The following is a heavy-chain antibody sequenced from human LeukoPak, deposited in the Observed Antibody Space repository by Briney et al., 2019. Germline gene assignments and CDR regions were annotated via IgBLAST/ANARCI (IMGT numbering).Heavy chain of an antibody. CDR2: INHSGST. CDR1: GGSFSGYF. D-gene: IGHD2-21*02. V-gene: IGHV4-34*01. Sequence: SETLSLTCAVYGGSFSGYFWSWIRQPPGKGLEWIGEINHSGSTNYNPSLKSRVTISVDTSKNQFSLKLSSVTAADTAVYYCARGGRVTRGNWFDPWGQGTLVTVSS. CDR3: ARGGRVTRGNWFDP. J-gene: IGHJ5*02.